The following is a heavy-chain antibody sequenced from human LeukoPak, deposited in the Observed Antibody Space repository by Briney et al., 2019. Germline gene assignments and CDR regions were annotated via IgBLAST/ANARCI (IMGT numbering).Heavy chain of an antibody. Sequence: PGGSLRLSCAASGFTFSSYAMSWVRQAPGKGLEWVANIKEDGSQKYYVDSVKGRFTISRENAKNSLYLQMNSLRAGDTAVYYCARSRRRGVPDYWGQGTLVTVSS. D-gene: IGHD3-10*01. CDR3: ARSRRRGVPDY. CDR1: GFTFSSYA. CDR2: IKEDGSQK. V-gene: IGHV3-7*01. J-gene: IGHJ4*02.